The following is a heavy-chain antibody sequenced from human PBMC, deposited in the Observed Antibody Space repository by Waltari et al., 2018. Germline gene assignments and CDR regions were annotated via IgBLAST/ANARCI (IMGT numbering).Heavy chain of an antibody. CDR2: IWYDGSNK. V-gene: IGHV3-33*01. J-gene: IGHJ4*02. D-gene: IGHD3-3*01. CDR1: GFTFSSYG. Sequence: QVQLVESGGGVVQPGRSRRLSCAASGFTFSSYGMPGVRRAQGKGLEWVAVIWYDGSNKYYADSVKGRFTISRDNSKNTLYLQMNSLRAEDTAVYYCARDGGLYYDFWSGYYPADYWGQGTLVTVSS. CDR3: ARDGGLYYDFWSGYYPADY.